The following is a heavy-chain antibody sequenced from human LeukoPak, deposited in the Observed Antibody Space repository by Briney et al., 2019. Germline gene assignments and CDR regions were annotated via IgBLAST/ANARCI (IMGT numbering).Heavy chain of an antibody. CDR2: INHSGST. Sequence: TSETLSLTCAVYGGSFSGYYRSWIRQPPGKGLEWIGEINHSGSTNYNPSLKSRVTISVDTSKNQFSLKLSSVTAADTAVYYCARPSGYVWGSYRYYFDYWGQGTLVTVSS. CDR1: GGSFSGYY. CDR3: ARPSGYVWGSYRYYFDY. J-gene: IGHJ4*02. V-gene: IGHV4-34*01. D-gene: IGHD3-16*02.